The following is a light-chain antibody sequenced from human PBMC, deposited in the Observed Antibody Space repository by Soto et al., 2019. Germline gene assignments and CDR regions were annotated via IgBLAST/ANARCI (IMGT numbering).Light chain of an antibody. CDR2: DVN. V-gene: IGLV2-11*01. Sequence: QSALTQPRSVSGSPGQSVTISCTGTSSDVGGFNSVSWYQQHPGKAPKLMIYDVNKRPSGVPDRFSGSKSGSTASLTISGLLAEDEADYYCCSYAGTYSSFVFGSGTKVTVL. J-gene: IGLJ1*01. CDR3: CSYAGTYSSFV. CDR1: SSDVGGFNS.